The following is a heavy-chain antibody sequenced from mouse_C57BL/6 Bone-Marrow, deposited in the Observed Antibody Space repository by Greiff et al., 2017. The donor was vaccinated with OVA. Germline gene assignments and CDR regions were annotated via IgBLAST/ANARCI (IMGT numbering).Heavy chain of an antibody. D-gene: IGHD3-2*02. Sequence: QVQLKESGPELVRPGPSVKVSCKASGYAFTNYLIEWVKQRPGQGLEWIGVINPGSGGTNYNAKFKGKATLTADKSSSTAYMQLSSLTSEDSAGYIGARHSSGDPWGQGTTLTVSS. CDR1: GYAFTNYL. CDR2: INPGSGGT. V-gene: IGHV1-54*01. J-gene: IGHJ2*01. CDR3: ARHSSGDP.